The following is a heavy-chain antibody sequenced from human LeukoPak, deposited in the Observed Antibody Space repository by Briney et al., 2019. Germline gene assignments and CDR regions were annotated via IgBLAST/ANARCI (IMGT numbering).Heavy chain of an antibody. Sequence: SVKVSCTASGGTFSRYAISWVRQAPGQGLEWMGGISPIFGTANYAQKFQGRVTITADESTSTAYMELSSLRSEDTAVYYCARVRHEGTLDYWGQGTLVTVSS. CDR2: ISPIFGTA. J-gene: IGHJ4*02. CDR1: GGTFSRYA. V-gene: IGHV1-69*01. CDR3: ARVRHEGTLDY.